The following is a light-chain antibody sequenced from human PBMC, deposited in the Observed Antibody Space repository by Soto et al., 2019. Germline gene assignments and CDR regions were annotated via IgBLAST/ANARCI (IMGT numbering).Light chain of an antibody. CDR2: EVS. J-gene: IGLJ1*01. V-gene: IGLV2-14*01. Sequence: QSVLTQPASVSGSPGQSITISCTGTSSDVGAYDYVSWYQQHPDKAPKLMIYEVSNRPSGVSNRFSGSKSVNTATLTISGLQTVDEADYYCNSDTSSSTRVCGTGTNITVL. CDR3: NSDTSSSTRV. CDR1: SSDVGAYDY.